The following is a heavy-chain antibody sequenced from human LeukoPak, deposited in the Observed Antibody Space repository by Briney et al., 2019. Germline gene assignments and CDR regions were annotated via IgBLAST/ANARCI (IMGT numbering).Heavy chain of an antibody. CDR2: TYYRTKWFN. CDR1: GETVTSNNAA. J-gene: IGHJ4*02. CDR3: AREYLGGYLIY. V-gene: IGHV6-1*01. Sequence: SQTLSLTCATSGETVTSNNAAWTWIRPSPSRGLESLGRTYYRTKWFNDSAVCVKSLITINPDTSKNQFFLQLNSVTPEDTAVYYCAREYLGGYLIYWVQGTLVTVSS. D-gene: IGHD3-16*02.